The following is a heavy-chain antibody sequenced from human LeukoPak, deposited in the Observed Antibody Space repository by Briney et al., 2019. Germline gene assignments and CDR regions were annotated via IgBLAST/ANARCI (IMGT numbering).Heavy chain of an antibody. V-gene: IGHV1-69*05. CDR3: ARSHYYDSSGYYYAVDY. CDR2: IIPIFGTA. Sequence: ASVKVSCKASGGTFSSYAISWVRQAPGQGLEWMGGIIPIFGTANYAQKFQGRVTITTDESTSTAYTELSSLRSEDTAVYYCARSHYYDSSGYYYAVDYWGQGTLVTVSS. CDR1: GGTFSSYA. J-gene: IGHJ4*02. D-gene: IGHD3-22*01.